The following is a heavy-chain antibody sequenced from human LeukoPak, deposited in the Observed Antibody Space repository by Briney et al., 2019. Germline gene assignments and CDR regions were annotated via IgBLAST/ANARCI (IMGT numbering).Heavy chain of an antibody. CDR2: IYYSGST. J-gene: IGHJ4*02. CDR1: GGYINTYY. CDR3: ARQRRWHNSYYFDY. V-gene: IGHV4-59*08. D-gene: IGHD1/OR15-1a*01. Sequence: SETLSLTCTVSGGYINTYYWSWIRQPPGKGLEWFGYIYYSGSTDYNPSLKSRITISLDTSRNQFSLKLRSVTAADTAVYYCARQRRWHNSYYFDYWGQGTLVTVSS.